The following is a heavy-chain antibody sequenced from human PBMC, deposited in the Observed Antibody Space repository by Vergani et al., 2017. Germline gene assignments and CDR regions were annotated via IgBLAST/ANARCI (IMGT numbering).Heavy chain of an antibody. J-gene: IGHJ3*01. CDR1: GFTFNSYA. CDR3: AKWCGSTSCPYGGGAFDV. D-gene: IGHD2-2*01. V-gene: IGHV3-23*04. Sequence: VQLVESGGGLIQPGGSLRLSCAASGFTFNSYAMTWVRQAPGKGLEWVSGINNNGGSTYYADSVKGRFTISRDNSKNTLYLQMTDLRAEDTATYYCAKWCGSTSCPYGGGAFDVWGHGTMVTVSS. CDR2: INNNGGST.